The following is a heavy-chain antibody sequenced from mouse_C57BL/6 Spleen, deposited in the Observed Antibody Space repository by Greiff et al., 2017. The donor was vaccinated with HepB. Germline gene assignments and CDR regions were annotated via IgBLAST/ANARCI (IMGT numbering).Heavy chain of an antibody. CDR3: ARIPVYDYYFDY. V-gene: IGHV5-17*01. CDR1: GFTFSDYG. CDR2: ISSGSSTI. J-gene: IGHJ2*01. Sequence: EVKLMESGGGLVKPGGSLKLSCAASGFTFSDYGMHWVRQAPEKGLEWVAYISSGSSTIYYADTVKGRFTISRDNAKYTLFLQMPSLRSEDTAMYYCARIPVYDYYFDYWGQGTTLTVSS. D-gene: IGHD2-4*01.